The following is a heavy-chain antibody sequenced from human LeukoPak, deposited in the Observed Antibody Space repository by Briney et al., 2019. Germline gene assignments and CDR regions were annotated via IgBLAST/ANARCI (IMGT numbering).Heavy chain of an antibody. Sequence: PGGSLRLSCAASGFTFSSYGMHWVRQAPGKGLEWVAVISYDGSNKYYADSVKGRFTISRDNSKNTLYLQMNSLRAEDTAVYYCAKALYSYGYGYWGQGTLVTVSS. CDR2: ISYDGSNK. CDR1: GFTFSSYG. V-gene: IGHV3-30*18. D-gene: IGHD5-18*01. CDR3: AKALYSYGYGY. J-gene: IGHJ4*02.